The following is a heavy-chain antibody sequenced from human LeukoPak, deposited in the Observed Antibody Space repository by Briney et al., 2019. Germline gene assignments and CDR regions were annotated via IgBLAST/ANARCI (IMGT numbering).Heavy chain of an antibody. Sequence: GGSLRLSCAASGFTFSSYAMSWVRQAPGKGREWVGRIKSKTDGGTTDYAAPVKGRFTISRDDSKNTLYLQMNSLKTEDTAVYYCTTDPIVVVPAAINSSPADYWGQGTLVTVSS. J-gene: IGHJ4*02. V-gene: IGHV3-15*01. CDR1: GFTFSSYA. D-gene: IGHD2-2*01. CDR2: IKSKTDGGTT. CDR3: TTDPIVVVPAAINSSPADY.